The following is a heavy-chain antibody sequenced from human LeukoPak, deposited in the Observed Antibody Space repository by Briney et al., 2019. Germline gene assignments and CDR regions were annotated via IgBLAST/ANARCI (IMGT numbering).Heavy chain of an antibody. CDR2: ISSSSSTI. V-gene: IGHV3-48*02. D-gene: IGHD1-26*01. J-gene: IGHJ4*02. CDR1: GFTFSSYS. Sequence: GGSLRLSCAASGFTFSSYSMNWVRQAPGKGLEWVSYISSSSSTIYYADSVKGRFTISRDNAKNSLYLQMDSLRDEDTAVYYCARAWYSWGYYFDYWGQGALVTVSS. CDR3: ARAWYSWGYYFDY.